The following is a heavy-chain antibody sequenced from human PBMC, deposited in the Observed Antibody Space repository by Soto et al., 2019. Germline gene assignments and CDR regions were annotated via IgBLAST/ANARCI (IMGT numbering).Heavy chain of an antibody. Sequence: ASVKVSCKVSGYTLTELSMHWVRQAPGKGLEWMGGFDPEDGETIYAQKFQGRVTMTEDTSTDTAYMELSSLRSEDTAVYYCAPPISTRMGLSFWGQGTLVTVSS. V-gene: IGHV1-24*01. D-gene: IGHD1-26*01. J-gene: IGHJ4*02. CDR1: GYTLTELS. CDR2: FDPEDGET. CDR3: APPISTRMGLSF.